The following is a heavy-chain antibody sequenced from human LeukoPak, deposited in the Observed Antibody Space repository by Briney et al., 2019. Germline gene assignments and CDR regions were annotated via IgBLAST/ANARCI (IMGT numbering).Heavy chain of an antibody. CDR2: IYYGGST. J-gene: IGHJ6*03. V-gene: IGHV4-39*07. Sequence: SETLSLTCTVSGDSISSSSYYWGWIRQSPGKGLEWIGSIYYGGSTHYKSSLKSRVNISVDTSKNQFFLKLNSVTAADTAVYYCARMNSGYETRKLRRYYYYMDVWGKGTTVTISS. CDR3: ARMNSGYETRKLRRYYYYMDV. CDR1: GDSISSSSYY. D-gene: IGHD2-15*01.